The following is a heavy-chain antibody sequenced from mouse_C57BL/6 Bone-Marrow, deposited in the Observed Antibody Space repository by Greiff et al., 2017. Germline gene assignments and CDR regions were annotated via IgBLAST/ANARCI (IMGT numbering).Heavy chain of an antibody. CDR1: GYTFTSYW. D-gene: IGHD1-1*01. CDR3: ARGSSYAYYYAMDY. CDR2: IDPNSGGT. J-gene: IGHJ4*01. Sequence: KESCKASGYTFTSYWMHWVKQRPGRGLEWIGRIDPNSGGTKYNEKFKSKATLTVDKPSSTAYLQLSSLTSEDSAVYYCARGSSYAYYYAMDYWGQGTSVTVSS. V-gene: IGHV1-72*01.